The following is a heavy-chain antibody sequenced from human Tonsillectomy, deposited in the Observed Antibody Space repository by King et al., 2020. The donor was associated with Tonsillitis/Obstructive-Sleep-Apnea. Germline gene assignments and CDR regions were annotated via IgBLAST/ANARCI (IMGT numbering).Heavy chain of an antibody. V-gene: IGHV4-34*01. Sequence: VQLQQWGAGLLKPSETLSLPCAVYGGSFSGYYWTWIRQPPGKGLEWIGEINHSGSTNYNPSLKSRVTISVDTSKNQFSLKVNSVTAADTAVYYCASPPGYYVDVWGKGTTVTVSS. D-gene: IGHD1-14*01. J-gene: IGHJ6*03. CDR2: INHSGST. CDR3: ASPPGYYVDV. CDR1: GGSFSGYY.